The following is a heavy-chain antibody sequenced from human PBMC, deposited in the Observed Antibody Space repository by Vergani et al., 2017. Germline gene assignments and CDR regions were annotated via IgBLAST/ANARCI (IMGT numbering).Heavy chain of an antibody. J-gene: IGHJ5*02. CDR2: IYYSGST. CDR1: GGSISSYY. CDR3: AVSVGGWFDP. D-gene: IGHD3-16*01. V-gene: IGHV4-59*01. Sequence: QVQLQESGPGLVKPSETLSLTCTVSGGSISSYYWSWIRQPLGKGLEWIGYIYYSGSTNYNPSLKSRVTISVDTSKNQFSLKLSSVTAADTAVYYCAVSVGGWFDPWGQGTLVTVSS.